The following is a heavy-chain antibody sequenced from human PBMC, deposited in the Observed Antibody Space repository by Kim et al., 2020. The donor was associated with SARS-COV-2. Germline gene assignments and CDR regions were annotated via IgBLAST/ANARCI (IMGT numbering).Heavy chain of an antibody. D-gene: IGHD1-26*01. CDR1: GFTFSSYG. Sequence: GGSLRLSCAASGFTFSSYGMHWVRQAPGKGLEWVAVIWYDGSNKYYADSVKSRFTISRDNSKNTLYLQMNSLRAEDTAVYYCARDLTGNVWVPGYSGQGTLVTVSS. CDR3: ARDLTGNVWVPGY. V-gene: IGHV3-33*01. J-gene: IGHJ4*02. CDR2: IWYDGSNK.